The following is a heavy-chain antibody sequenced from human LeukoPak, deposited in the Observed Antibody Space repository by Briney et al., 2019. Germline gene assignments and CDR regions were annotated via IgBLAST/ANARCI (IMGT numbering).Heavy chain of an antibody. D-gene: IGHD6-19*01. CDR2: IYYSGST. V-gene: IGHV4-59*01. J-gene: IGHJ3*02. CDR3: ARESKLYSSGWYTAFDI. Sequence: SETLSLACTVSGGSISSYYWSWIRQPPGKGLEWIGYIYYSGSTNYNPSLKSRVTISVDTSKNQFSLKLSSVTAADTAVYYCARESKLYSSGWYTAFDIWGQGTMVTVSS. CDR1: GGSISSYY.